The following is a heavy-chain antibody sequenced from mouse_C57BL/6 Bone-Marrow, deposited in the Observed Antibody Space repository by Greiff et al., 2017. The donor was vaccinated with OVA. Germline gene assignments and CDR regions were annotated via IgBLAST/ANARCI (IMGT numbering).Heavy chain of an antibody. D-gene: IGHD1-2*01. CDR3: TRIGYGGYFDV. J-gene: IGHJ1*03. CDR2: LSSGGGYI. V-gene: IGHV5-9-1*02. CDR1: GFTFSSYA. Sequence: EVKLMESGEGLVKPGGSLKLSCAASGFTFSSYAMSWVRQTPEKRLEWVAYLSSGGGYIYYADTVKGRFTISRDNARNTLYLQMSSLKSEDTAMYYCTRIGYGGYFDVWGTGTTVTVSS.